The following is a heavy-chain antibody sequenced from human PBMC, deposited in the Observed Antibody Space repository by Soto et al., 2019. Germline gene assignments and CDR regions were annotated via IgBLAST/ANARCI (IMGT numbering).Heavy chain of an antibody. Sequence: GSLRLSCAASGFTFSSYGMHWVRQSPGKGLEWVAVISYDGSNKYYADSVKGRFTISRDNSKNTLYLQMNSLRAEDTAVYYCAKGRASSGWYYFDYWGQGTLVTVSS. CDR2: ISYDGSNK. D-gene: IGHD6-19*01. J-gene: IGHJ4*02. CDR1: GFTFSSYG. CDR3: AKGRASSGWYYFDY. V-gene: IGHV3-30*18.